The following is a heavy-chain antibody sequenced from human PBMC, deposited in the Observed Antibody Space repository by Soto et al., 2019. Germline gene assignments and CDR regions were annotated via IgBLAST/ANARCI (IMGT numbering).Heavy chain of an antibody. Sequence: PGGSLRLSCSASGFTFSSYAMYWVRQAPGKGLEYVSAITSNGGSTYYADSVKGRFTISRDNAKNTLYLQMNSLRAEDTAVYYCARIRVPAAIDYWGQGTLVTVSS. CDR3: ARIRVPAAIDY. V-gene: IGHV3-64*04. D-gene: IGHD2-2*01. J-gene: IGHJ4*02. CDR2: ITSNGGST. CDR1: GFTFSSYA.